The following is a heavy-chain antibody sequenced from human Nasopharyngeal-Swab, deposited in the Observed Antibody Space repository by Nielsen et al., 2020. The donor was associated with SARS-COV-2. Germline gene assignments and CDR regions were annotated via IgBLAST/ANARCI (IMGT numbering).Heavy chain of an antibody. Sequence: GGSLRLSCAASGFTFSDYYMSWIRQAPGKGLEWVSYISSSGSTIYYADSVKGRFTISRDNVKNSLYLQMNSLRAEDTAVYYCARDPGEQQLVFFDYWGQGTLVTVSS. V-gene: IGHV3-11*04. CDR2: ISSSGSTI. D-gene: IGHD6-13*01. CDR3: ARDPGEQQLVFFDY. J-gene: IGHJ4*02. CDR1: GFTFSDYY.